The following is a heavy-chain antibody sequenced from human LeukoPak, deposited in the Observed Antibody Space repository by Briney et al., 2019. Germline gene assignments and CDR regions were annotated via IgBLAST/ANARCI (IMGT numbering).Heavy chain of an antibody. CDR3: ARCYYDSSGYYVESYYFDY. CDR2: IYYSGST. D-gene: IGHD3-22*01. Sequence: PSETLSLTCAVYGGSFSGYYWSWIRQPPGKGLEWIGSIYYSGSTYYNPSLKSRVTIPVDTSKNQFSLKLSSVTAADTAVYYCARCYYDSSGYYVESYYFDYWGQGTLVTVSS. V-gene: IGHV4-34*01. J-gene: IGHJ4*02. CDR1: GGSFSGYY.